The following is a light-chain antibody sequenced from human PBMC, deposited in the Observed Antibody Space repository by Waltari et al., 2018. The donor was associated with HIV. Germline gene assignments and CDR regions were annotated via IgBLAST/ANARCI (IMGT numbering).Light chain of an antibody. Sequence: GDRVTITCRASQGISTWLAWYQEKPGRAPKFLIYAASRLQSGVPSRFSGSGSGTDFTLTISSLQPEDSATYYCQQANSFPLTFGGGTKVEIK. V-gene: IGKV1-12*01. CDR3: QQANSFPLT. CDR1: QGISTW. J-gene: IGKJ4*01. CDR2: AAS.